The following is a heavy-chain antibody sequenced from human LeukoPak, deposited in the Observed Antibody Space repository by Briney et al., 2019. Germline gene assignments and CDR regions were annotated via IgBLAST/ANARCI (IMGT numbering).Heavy chain of an antibody. CDR3: ARKGSAWNYFDY. D-gene: IGHD6-19*01. V-gene: IGHV2-70*11. CDR2: IDWDGDK. J-gene: IGHJ4*02. CDR1: GFSHSTSGMC. Sequence: SGPALVKPTQTLTLTCTFSGFSHSTSGMCVSWIRQPPGKALEWLARIDWDGDKWYSTSLKTRLTISKDTSKNQVVLTMTNMDPVDTATYYCARKGSAWNYFDYWGQGALVTVSS.